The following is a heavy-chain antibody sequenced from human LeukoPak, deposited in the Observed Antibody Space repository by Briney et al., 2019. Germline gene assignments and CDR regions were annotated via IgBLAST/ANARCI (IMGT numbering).Heavy chain of an antibody. CDR3: ARDDTTGSRPRPFDS. J-gene: IGHJ4*02. CDR1: GFTFSSYA. CDR2: ISGSGGST. V-gene: IGHV3-23*01. D-gene: IGHD1-26*01. Sequence: GGSLRLSCAASGFTFSSYAMSWVRQAPGKGLEWVSGISGSGGSTYYADSVKGRFTISRDNSKNTLYLQMNSLRAEDTAVYYCARDDTTGSRPRPFDSWGQGTLVTVSS.